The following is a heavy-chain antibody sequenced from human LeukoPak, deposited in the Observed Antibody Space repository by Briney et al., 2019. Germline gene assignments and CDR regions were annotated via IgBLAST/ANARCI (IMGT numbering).Heavy chain of an antibody. CDR1: GFTFSSYA. V-gene: IGHV3-23*01. J-gene: IGHJ3*02. CDR3: AKKMGSYYAFDM. D-gene: IGHD1-26*01. Sequence: HAGGSLRLSCVASGFTFSSYAMTWVRQAPGKGLEWVSVISNSGGSTSYAESVKGRFTSSRDNSKNTLYLHMNSLRAEDTAVYYCAKKMGSYYAFDMWGQGTMVTVYS. CDR2: ISNSGGST.